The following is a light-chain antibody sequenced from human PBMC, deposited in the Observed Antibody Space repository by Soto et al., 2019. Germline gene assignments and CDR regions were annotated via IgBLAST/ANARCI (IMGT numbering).Light chain of an antibody. CDR2: SNN. V-gene: IGLV1-44*01. CDR1: SSNIGSNT. CDR3: AAWDDSLNDVV. Sequence: QLVLTQPPSASGTPGQRVTISCSGSSSNIGSNTVNWYQQLPGTAPKLLIYSNNQRPSGVPDRFSGSKSGTSASLAISGLQPEDEADYYCAAWDDSLNDVVFGGGTKLTVL. J-gene: IGLJ2*01.